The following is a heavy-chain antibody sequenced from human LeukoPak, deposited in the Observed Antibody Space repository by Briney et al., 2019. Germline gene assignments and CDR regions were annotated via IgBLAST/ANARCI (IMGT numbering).Heavy chain of an antibody. Sequence: ASLKPSCKASGYTLTYYYMHWVRQAPAQGLGWMGIINPSSGSTSYAQNFQGRVTMTRDTSTSTVYMDVSSLRSDDTAVYYCATIAASDAEYFHHWGQGTMVTVSS. J-gene: IGHJ1*01. CDR1: GYTLTYYY. V-gene: IGHV1-46*01. CDR2: INPSSGST. D-gene: IGHD6-6*01. CDR3: ATIAASDAEYFHH.